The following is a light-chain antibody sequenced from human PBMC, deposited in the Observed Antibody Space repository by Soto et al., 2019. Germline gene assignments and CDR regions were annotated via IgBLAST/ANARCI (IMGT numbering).Light chain of an antibody. V-gene: IGKV3-20*01. CDR3: QQYGSSPRT. CDR2: GAS. CDR1: QSVSSSH. Sequence: IVVTQSTGTLSLSPGERATLSCRASQSVSSSHLAWYQQKPGQAPRLLISGASSRATGIPDRFTGSGSGTDFTLTLSRLEPEDFAVYYCQQYGSSPRTFGQGTKVDIK. J-gene: IGKJ1*01.